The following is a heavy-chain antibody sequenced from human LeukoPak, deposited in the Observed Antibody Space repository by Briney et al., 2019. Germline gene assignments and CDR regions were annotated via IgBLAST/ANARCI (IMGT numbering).Heavy chain of an antibody. Sequence: GGSLRLSCAASGFTFSSYSMNWVRQALGKGLEWVSYISSSSSTIYYADSVKGRFTISRDNAKNSLYLQMNSLRAEDTAVYYCARDTPVLSHPLDYWGQGTLVTVSS. CDR1: GFTFSSYS. J-gene: IGHJ4*02. CDR2: ISSSSSTI. D-gene: IGHD2-15*01. CDR3: ARDTPVLSHPLDY. V-gene: IGHV3-48*01.